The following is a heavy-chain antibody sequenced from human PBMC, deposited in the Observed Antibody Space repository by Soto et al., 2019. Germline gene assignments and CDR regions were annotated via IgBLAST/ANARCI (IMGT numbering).Heavy chain of an antibody. D-gene: IGHD5-18*01. CDR1: GFSFSTSGVG. CDR2: IYGDDDK. V-gene: IGHV2-5*02. J-gene: IGHJ3*01. CDR3: ARHSRSGYNDAFDL. Sequence: QITLKESGPTLVKPTQTITLTCTFSGFSFSTSGVGVAWIRQPPGKALEWVTLIYGDDDKRYSPSLKSRITITKDTSKSQVVLTMSNMDPVDTGTYYCARHSRSGYNDAFDLWGQGTIVTVPS.